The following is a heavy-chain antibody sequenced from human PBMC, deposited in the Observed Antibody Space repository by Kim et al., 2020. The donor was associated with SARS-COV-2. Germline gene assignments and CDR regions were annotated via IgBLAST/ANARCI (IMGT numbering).Heavy chain of an antibody. J-gene: IGHJ5*02. CDR2: INPSGGSK. Sequence: ASVKVSCKASGYTFTSSHIQWVRQAPGQGLEWMGIINPSGGSKIYAQKLQGRVTMTRDTSTGTVYMELSSLRSEDTALYYCARGTWGGGGWGYGSGQYNRFDPWGHRTLVTVSS. CDR3: ARGTWGGGGWGYGSGQYNRFDP. CDR1: GYTFTSSH. D-gene: IGHD3-10*01. V-gene: IGHV1-46*03.